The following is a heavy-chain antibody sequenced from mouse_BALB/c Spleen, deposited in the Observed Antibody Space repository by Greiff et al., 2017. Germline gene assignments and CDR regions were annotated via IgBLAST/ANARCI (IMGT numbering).Heavy chain of an antibody. J-gene: IGHJ2*01. CDR3: ARRGMSHFDY. CDR1: GYAFSSYW. V-gene: IGHV1-80*01. Sequence: VQRVESGAELVRPGSSVKISCKASGYAFSSYWMNWVKQRPGQGLEWIGQIYPGDGDTNYNGKFKGKATLTADKSSSTAYMQLSSLTSEDSAVYFCARRGMSHFDYWGQGTTLTVSS. CDR2: IYPGDGDT.